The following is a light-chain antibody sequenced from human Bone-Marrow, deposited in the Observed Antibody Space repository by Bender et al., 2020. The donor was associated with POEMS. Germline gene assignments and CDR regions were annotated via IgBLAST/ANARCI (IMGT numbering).Light chain of an antibody. CDR1: SSDVGGYNY. V-gene: IGLV2-8*01. J-gene: IGLJ2*01. CDR2: DVI. CDR3: ISYAGSTVA. Sequence: QSALTQPPSASGSPGQSVTISCTGTSSDVGGYNYVSWYQQHPGKAPKLMIYDVIKRPSGVPDRFSGSKSGNTASLTVSGLQAEDEADYYCISYAGSTVACGGGTKLTVL.